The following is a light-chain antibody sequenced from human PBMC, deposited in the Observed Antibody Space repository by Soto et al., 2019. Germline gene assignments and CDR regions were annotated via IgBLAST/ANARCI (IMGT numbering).Light chain of an antibody. J-gene: IGKJ1*01. CDR1: QGISTY. V-gene: IGKV1-39*01. CDR3: QHSTTWA. CDR2: AAS. Sequence: DIQMTQSPSLLSASVGDRVTITCRASQGISTYLNWYQQKPGKAPKLLIYAASNLQSGVPSRFSGSGSETDFTLTISSLQPEDFATYSCQHSTTWAFGQGTKVDIK.